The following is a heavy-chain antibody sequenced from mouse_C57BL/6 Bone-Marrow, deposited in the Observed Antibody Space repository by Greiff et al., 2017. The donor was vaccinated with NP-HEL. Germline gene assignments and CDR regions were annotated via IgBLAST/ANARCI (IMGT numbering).Heavy chain of an antibody. Sequence: QVQLKESGAELARPGASVKLSCKASGYIFTSYGISWVKQRTGQGLEWIGEIYPRSGNTYYNEKFKGKATLTADKSSSTAYMELRSLTSEDSAVYFCARGAYYGNYVRFAYWGQGTLVTVSA. J-gene: IGHJ3*01. CDR1: GYIFTSYG. V-gene: IGHV1-81*01. D-gene: IGHD2-10*01. CDR3: ARGAYYGNYVRFAY. CDR2: IYPRSGNT.